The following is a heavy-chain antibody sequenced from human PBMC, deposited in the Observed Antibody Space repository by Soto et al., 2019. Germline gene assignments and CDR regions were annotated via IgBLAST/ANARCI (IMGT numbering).Heavy chain of an antibody. J-gene: IGHJ6*02. Sequence: GSLRLSCAASGFTFSSSTMNWVRQAPGKGLEWVSAIIDSGGYTYYADSVKGRFTISRDNSKNTLYLQMNSLRAEDTALYYCAKETYYYYGMDVWGQGTTVTVAS. CDR2: IIDSGGYT. CDR1: GFTFSSST. CDR3: AKETYYYYGMDV. V-gene: IGHV3-23*01.